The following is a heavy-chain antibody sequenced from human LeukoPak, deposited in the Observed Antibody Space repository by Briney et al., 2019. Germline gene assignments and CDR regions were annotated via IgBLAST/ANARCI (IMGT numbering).Heavy chain of an antibody. Sequence: GGSLRLSCAASGFTLDDYGMSWVRQAPGKGLEWVSGINWNGGSTGYADSVKGRFTVSRDNAKNSLYLQMNSLRTEDTALYYCAKDVATAAGTFYWGQGTLVTVSS. CDR3: AKDVATAAGTFY. D-gene: IGHD6-13*01. CDR1: GFTLDDYG. J-gene: IGHJ4*02. CDR2: INWNGGST. V-gene: IGHV3-20*04.